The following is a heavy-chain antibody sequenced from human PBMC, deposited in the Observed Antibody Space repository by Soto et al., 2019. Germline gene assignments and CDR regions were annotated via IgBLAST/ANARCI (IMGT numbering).Heavy chain of an antibody. CDR3: ARGKDGDYPFFDY. Sequence: GGSLRLSCAASGFTFSSYSMNWVRQAPGKGLEWVSYISSSSSTIYYADSVKGRFTISRDNAKNSLYLQMNSLRAEDTAVYYCARGKDGDYPFFDYWGQGTLVTVSS. V-gene: IGHV3-48*01. D-gene: IGHD4-17*01. CDR1: GFTFSSYS. J-gene: IGHJ4*02. CDR2: ISSSSSTI.